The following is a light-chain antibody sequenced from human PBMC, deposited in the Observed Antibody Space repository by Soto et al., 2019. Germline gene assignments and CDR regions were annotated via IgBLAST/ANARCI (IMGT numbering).Light chain of an antibody. J-gene: IGLJ2*01. CDR2: EVS. CDR3: CSYAGSSTSVV. Sequence: QSVLTQPASVSGSPGQSITISCTGTSSDVGSYNLVSWYQQHPGKAPKLVIYEVSKRPSGVSNRFSGSKSGNTASLTISGLQAEDEADYYCCSYAGSSTSVVFGGGTKVTVL. V-gene: IGLV2-23*02. CDR1: SSDVGSYNL.